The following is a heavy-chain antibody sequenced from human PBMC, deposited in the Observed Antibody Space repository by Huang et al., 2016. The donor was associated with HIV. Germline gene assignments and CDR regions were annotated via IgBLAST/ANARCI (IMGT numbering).Heavy chain of an antibody. D-gene: IGHD6-13*01. V-gene: IGHV1-18*01. J-gene: IGHJ3*01. Sequence: GASVKVSCKASGYTFIGYGISWVRQAPGQGLEWMGWISGYNGNTRYAQKFQGRVTMTRDTSTSTAYMELRSLRPDDTAVLDCVRAEYIGAASTGDDAFDAWGQGTLVTV. CDR1: GYTFIGYG. CDR3: VRAEYIGAASTGDDAFDA. CDR2: ISGYNGNT.